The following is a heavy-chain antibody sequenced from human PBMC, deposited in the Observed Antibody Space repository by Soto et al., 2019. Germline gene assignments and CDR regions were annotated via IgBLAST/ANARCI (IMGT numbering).Heavy chain of an antibody. CDR3: AISLTYSYGWFDP. D-gene: IGHD2-15*01. J-gene: IGHJ5*02. CDR1: GYTFTSYG. Sequence: DALQVSCKASGYTFTSYGISWVRQAPGQGLEWMGWISAYNGNTNYAQKLQGRVTMTTDTSTSTAYMELRSLRSDDTAVYYCAISLTYSYGWFDPWGQGPLVTV. CDR2: ISAYNGNT. V-gene: IGHV1-18*04.